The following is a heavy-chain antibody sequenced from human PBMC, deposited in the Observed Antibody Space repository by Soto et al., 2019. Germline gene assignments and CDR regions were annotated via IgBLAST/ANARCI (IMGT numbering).Heavy chain of an antibody. CDR3: ARDYYYDSSGYYSYFDY. Sequence: QVQLQESGPGLVKPSETLSLTCTVSGGSISRYYWSWIRQPAGKGLEWIGRIYTSGSTNYNPSLKSRVTMSVDTSKNQFSLKLSSVTAADTAVYYCARDYYYDSSGYYSYFDYWGQGTLVTVSS. J-gene: IGHJ4*02. CDR2: IYTSGST. CDR1: GGSISRYY. V-gene: IGHV4-4*07. D-gene: IGHD3-22*01.